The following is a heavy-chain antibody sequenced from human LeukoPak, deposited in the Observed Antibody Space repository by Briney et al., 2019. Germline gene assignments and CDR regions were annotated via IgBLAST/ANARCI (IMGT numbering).Heavy chain of an antibody. CDR3: ARDPLQMATITRTFDY. D-gene: IGHD5-24*01. CDR2: ISYDGSNK. Sequence: GGSLRLSCAASGFTFSSYAMHWVRQAPGKGLEWVAVISYDGSNKYYADSVKGRFTISRDNSKNTLYLQMNSLRAEDTAVYYCARDPLQMATITRTFDYWGQGTLSPSPQ. J-gene: IGHJ4*02. V-gene: IGHV3-30*04. CDR1: GFTFSSYA.